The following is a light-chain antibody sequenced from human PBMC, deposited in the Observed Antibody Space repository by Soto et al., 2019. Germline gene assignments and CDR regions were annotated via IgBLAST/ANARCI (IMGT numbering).Light chain of an antibody. V-gene: IGKV1-5*03. CDR3: QQHNDYPLT. CDR1: QSVNSW. Sequence: DIQMTQSPSTLSASVGDRVTITCRASQSVNSWLAWYQQKPGKAPKLLIYKASSLESGVPSRFSGSGSGTEFTLTIDSLQPDDSATYYCQQHNDYPLTFGGGSKVEIK. J-gene: IGKJ4*01. CDR2: KAS.